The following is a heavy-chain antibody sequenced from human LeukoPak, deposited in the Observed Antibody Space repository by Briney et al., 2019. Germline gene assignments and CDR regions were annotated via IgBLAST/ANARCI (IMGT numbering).Heavy chain of an antibody. J-gene: IGHJ4*02. D-gene: IGHD2-15*01. CDR1: GGSFSGYY. CDR2: INHSGST. V-gene: IGHV4-34*01. CDR3: ARGPRGGGITFDY. Sequence: WETLSLTCAVSGGSFSGYYWSWIRQPPEKGLEWIGEINHSGSTNYNPSLKSRVTISVDTSKNQFSLKLSSVTAADTAVYYCARGPRGGGITFDYWGQGTLVTVSS.